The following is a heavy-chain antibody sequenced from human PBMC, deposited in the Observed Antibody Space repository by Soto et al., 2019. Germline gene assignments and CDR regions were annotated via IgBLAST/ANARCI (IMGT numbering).Heavy chain of an antibody. CDR1: GFTFSSFA. J-gene: IGHJ4*02. CDR3: AKGKTATTTRIGN. Sequence: HPGGSLRLSCAASGFTFSSFAMNWVRQAPGKGLDWVSSISAGGGTTDYADSAKGRFTISRDNSKNTLYLQMNSLTADDTAVYYCAKGKTATTTRIGNWGQGTLVTVSS. V-gene: IGHV3-23*01. D-gene: IGHD1-1*01. CDR2: ISAGGGTT.